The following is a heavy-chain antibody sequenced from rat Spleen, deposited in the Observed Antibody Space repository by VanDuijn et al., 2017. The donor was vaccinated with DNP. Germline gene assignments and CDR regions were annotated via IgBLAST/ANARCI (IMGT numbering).Heavy chain of an antibody. V-gene: IGHV5-31*01. D-gene: IGHD5-1*01. Sequence: EVKLVESGGGLVQPGRSLKVSCVASGFNFNDYWMGWVRQAPGKGLEWVASITTSGGNTYYPDSVKGRFTISRDNAKNTLYLQMNSLRSEDTATYYCGRDNWGFDYWGQGVMVTVSS. CDR2: ITTSGGNT. CDR3: GRDNWGFDY. CDR1: GFNFNDYW. J-gene: IGHJ2*01.